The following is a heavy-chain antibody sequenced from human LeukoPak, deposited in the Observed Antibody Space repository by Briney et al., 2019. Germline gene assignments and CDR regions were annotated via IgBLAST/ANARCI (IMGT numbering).Heavy chain of an antibody. CDR2: IYPGDSDT. CDR1: GYSFTSYW. J-gene: IGHJ6*02. V-gene: IGHV5-51*01. Sequence: GESLKISCKGSGYSFTSYWIGWVRQMPGKGLEWMGIIYPGDSDTRYSPSFQGQVTISADTSISTAYLQWSSLKASDTAMYYCARLGIAAAGTGDGMDVWGQGTTVTVSS. CDR3: ARLGIAAAGTGDGMDV. D-gene: IGHD6-13*01.